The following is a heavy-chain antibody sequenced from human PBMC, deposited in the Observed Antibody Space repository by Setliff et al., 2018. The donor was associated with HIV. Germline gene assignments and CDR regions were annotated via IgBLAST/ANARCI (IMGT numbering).Heavy chain of an antibody. CDR1: GYTFTSYG. J-gene: IGHJ6*02. Sequence: ASVKVSCKASGYTFTSYGISWVRQAPGQGLEWMGWISAYNGNTNHAQKLQGRVTITADESTSTAYMGLSSLTSEDTAVYYCARGGWSGGGPLHYSYYYLDVWGQGTAVTVTS. D-gene: IGHD2-15*01. V-gene: IGHV1-18*01. CDR3: ARGGWSGGGPLHYSYYYLDV. CDR2: ISAYNGNT.